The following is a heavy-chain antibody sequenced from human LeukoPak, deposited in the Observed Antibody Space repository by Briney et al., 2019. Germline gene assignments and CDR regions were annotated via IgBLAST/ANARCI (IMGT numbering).Heavy chain of an antibody. CDR3: ARDLDYYDSSGLDY. CDR2: ISSSSSTI. D-gene: IGHD3-22*01. CDR1: GFTFSSYS. J-gene: IGHJ4*02. V-gene: IGHV3-48*01. Sequence: GGSLRLSCAASGFTFSSYSMNWVRQAPGKGLEWVSYISSSSSTIYYADSVKGRFTISRDNAKNSLYLQMNSLRAEDTAVYYCARDLDYYDSSGLDYWGQGTLVTVSS.